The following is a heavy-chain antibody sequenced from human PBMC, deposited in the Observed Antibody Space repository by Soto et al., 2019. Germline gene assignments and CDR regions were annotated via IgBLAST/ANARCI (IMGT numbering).Heavy chain of an antibody. CDR2: IIPLFGTT. Sequence: QVQGVQSGVEVRRPGSSVKVSCKASGDTFKNCVISWVRQAPGQGLEWMGGIIPLFGTTDFAQRFQGRLTIPTDESTTTASMELSRLRSEDTATYYCAAALGFGKLYVVWGQGTTVIVSS. CDR3: AAALGFGKLYVV. J-gene: IGHJ6*02. V-gene: IGHV1-69*01. D-gene: IGHD3-10*01. CDR1: GDTFKNCV.